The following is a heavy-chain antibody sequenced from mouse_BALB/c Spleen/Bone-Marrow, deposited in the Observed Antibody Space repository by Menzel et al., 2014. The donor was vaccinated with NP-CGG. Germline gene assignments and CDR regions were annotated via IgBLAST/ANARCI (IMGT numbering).Heavy chain of an antibody. CDR3: ARDYRYDGAMDY. V-gene: IGHV1-9*01. D-gene: IGHD2-14*01. CDR2: ILPGSGTT. Sequence: VQLQQSGAELMKPGASVKISCKATGYTFSSYWIEWVKQRPGHGLEWIGEILPGSGTTNYNENFKGKATFTADTSSNTAYMQLSSLTSGDSAVYYCARDYRYDGAMDYWGQGTSVTVSS. J-gene: IGHJ4*01. CDR1: GYTFSSYW.